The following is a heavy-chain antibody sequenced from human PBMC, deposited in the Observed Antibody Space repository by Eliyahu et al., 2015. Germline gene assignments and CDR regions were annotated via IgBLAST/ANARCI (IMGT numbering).Heavy chain of an antibody. D-gene: IGHD3-16*01. CDR2: IHYSGTT. Sequence: QVQLQESGPGLVKPSETLSLTCSVSGDSVSXGNYXWXWXRXPPGKGLXWIAYIHYSGTTNXNPSLKSXVTISLDTSKNQVSLRLSSPTAADTAVYYCARDLVIASGAIMLNYHALDIWGQGTMVTVSS. J-gene: IGHJ3*02. CDR1: GDSVSXGNYX. V-gene: IGHV4-61*01. CDR3: ARDLVIASGAIMLNYHALDI.